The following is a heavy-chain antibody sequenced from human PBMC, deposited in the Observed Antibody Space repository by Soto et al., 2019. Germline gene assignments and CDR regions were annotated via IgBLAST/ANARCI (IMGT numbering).Heavy chain of an antibody. CDR2: IYYSGST. J-gene: IGHJ4*02. V-gene: IGHV4-59*01. CDR3: ASVRAGSYVDY. CDR1: GGSISSDY. Sequence: SETLSLTCTVSGGSISSDYWSWIRQPPGKGLEWIGYIYYSGSTNYNPSLKSRVTISVDTSKNQFSLKLSSVTAADTAVYYCASVRAGSYVDYWGQGTLVTVS. D-gene: IGHD3-10*01.